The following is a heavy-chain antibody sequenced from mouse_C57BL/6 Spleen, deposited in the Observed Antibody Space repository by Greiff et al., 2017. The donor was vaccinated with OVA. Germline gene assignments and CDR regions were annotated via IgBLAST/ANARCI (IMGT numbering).Heavy chain of an antibody. J-gene: IGHJ3*01. Sequence: EVQLQQSGPELVKPGDSVKISCKASGYSFTGYFMNWVMQSHGKSLEWIGRINPYNGDTFYNQKFKGKATLTVDKSSSTAHMELRSLTSEDSAVYYCARPLYDGYYWFAYWGQGTLVTVSA. CDR3: ARPLYDGYYWFAY. CDR1: GYSFTGYF. D-gene: IGHD2-3*01. V-gene: IGHV1-20*01. CDR2: INPYNGDT.